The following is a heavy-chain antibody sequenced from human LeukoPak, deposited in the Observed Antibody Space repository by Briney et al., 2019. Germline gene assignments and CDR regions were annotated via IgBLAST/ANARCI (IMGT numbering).Heavy chain of an antibody. V-gene: IGHV3-30*04. CDR1: GFTFSSYA. D-gene: IGHD1-26*01. CDR2: I. CDR3: ARGLVGATHFDY. Sequence: AGGSLRLSCAASGFTFSSYAMHWVRQAPGKGLEWVAVISVKGRFTISRDNSKNTLYLQMNSLRAEDTAVYYCARGLVGATHFDYWGQGTLVTVSS. J-gene: IGHJ4*02.